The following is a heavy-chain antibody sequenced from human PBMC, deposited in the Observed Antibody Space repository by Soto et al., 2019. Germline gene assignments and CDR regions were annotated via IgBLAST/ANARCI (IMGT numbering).Heavy chain of an antibody. Sequence: ASVKVSCKASGYTFSTYGISWVRQAPGQGLEWMGWISAYNGSTDYAQNLQGRVTMTTDTSTSTAYMVLSSLRSDDTAVYYCARDGGVVVSGTLWLAFDYRGLGTLVTVSS. CDR1: GYTFSTYG. V-gene: IGHV1-18*01. CDR3: ARDGGVVVSGTLWLAFDY. CDR2: ISAYNGST. D-gene: IGHD2-15*01. J-gene: IGHJ4*02.